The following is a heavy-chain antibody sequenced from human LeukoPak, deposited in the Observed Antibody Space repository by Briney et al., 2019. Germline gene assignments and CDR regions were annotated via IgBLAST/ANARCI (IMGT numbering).Heavy chain of an antibody. V-gene: IGHV3-9*01. Sequence: PGGSLRLSCAASGFTFDDYAMPWVRQAPGKGLEWVSGISWNSGSIGYADSVKGRFTISRDNAKTSLYLQMNSLRAEDTALYYCAKSDGTLPFDYWGQGTLVTVSS. CDR2: ISWNSGSI. CDR1: GFTFDDYA. D-gene: IGHD2-15*01. J-gene: IGHJ4*02. CDR3: AKSDGTLPFDY.